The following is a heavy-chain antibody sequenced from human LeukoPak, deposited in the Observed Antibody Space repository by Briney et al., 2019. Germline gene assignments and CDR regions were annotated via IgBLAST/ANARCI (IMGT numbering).Heavy chain of an antibody. J-gene: IGHJ4*02. Sequence: SETLSLTCTVSGGSISSSSYYWGWIRQPPGKGLEWIGSIYYSGSTYYNPSLKSRVTISVDTSKNQFSLKLSSVTAADTAVYYCARQVGSSWYESAYYFDYWGQGTLVTVSS. CDR1: GGSISSSSYY. V-gene: IGHV4-39*01. D-gene: IGHD6-13*01. CDR2: IYYSGST. CDR3: ARQVGSSWYESAYYFDY.